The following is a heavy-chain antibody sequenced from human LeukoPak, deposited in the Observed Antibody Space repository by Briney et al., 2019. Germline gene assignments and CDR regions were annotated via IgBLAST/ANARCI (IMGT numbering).Heavy chain of an antibody. CDR1: GYTFNYYG. J-gene: IGHJ4*02. D-gene: IGHD3-22*01. CDR3: ARPDSGGYFFFDY. CDR2: INPYNGNT. Sequence: ASVKVSCKTSGYTFNYYGITWVRQAPGQGLEWMAWINPYNGNTNYAQSLQGRATVTTDTSTSTAYMELRSLRSDDSAIYYCARPDSGGYFFFDYWGQGTLVTVSS. V-gene: IGHV1-18*01.